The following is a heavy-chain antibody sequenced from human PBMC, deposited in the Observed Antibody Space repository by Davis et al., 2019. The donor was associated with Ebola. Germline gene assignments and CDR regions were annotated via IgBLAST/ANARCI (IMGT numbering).Heavy chain of an antibody. CDR1: GFTFSSYA. V-gene: IGHV3-23*01. CDR2: ISGSGGST. CDR3: AKGDCSGGSCYGTGD. J-gene: IGHJ4*02. D-gene: IGHD2-15*01. Sequence: GESLKISCAASGFTFSSYAMSWVRQAPGKGLEWVSAISGSGGSTYYADSVKGRFTISRDNSKNTLYLQMNSLRAEDTAVYYCAKGDCSGGSCYGTGDWGQGTLVTVSS.